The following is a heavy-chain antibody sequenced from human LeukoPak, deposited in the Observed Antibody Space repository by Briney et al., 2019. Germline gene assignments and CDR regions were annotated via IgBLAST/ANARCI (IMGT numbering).Heavy chain of an antibody. J-gene: IGHJ6*03. V-gene: IGHV4-34*01. CDR1: GGSFSGYY. D-gene: IGHD3-22*01. CDR3: ARGRQDVTMIVVVMTAVSYYLDV. CDR2: MNPSGST. Sequence: PSETLSLICAVYGGSFSGYYWTWIRQTPEKGLEWIGEMNPSGSTSYNPSLKSRVTISVDTSKNQFSLKLSSVTAADMAVYYCARGRQDVTMIVVVMTAVSYYLDVWGKGTTVTVS.